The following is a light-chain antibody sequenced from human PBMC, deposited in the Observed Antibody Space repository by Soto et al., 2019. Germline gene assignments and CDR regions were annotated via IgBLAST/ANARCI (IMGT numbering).Light chain of an antibody. V-gene: IGLV2-14*01. Sequence: QSALTQPSSVSGSPGQSITISCTGTSSDVGGYNYVSWYQQHPGKAPKLMISEFSNRPSGVSNRFSGSKSGNTASLTISGLQAEDEADYYCSSYTSSGPLDVFGTGTKLTVL. CDR2: EFS. J-gene: IGLJ1*01. CDR1: SSDVGGYNY. CDR3: SSYTSSGPLDV.